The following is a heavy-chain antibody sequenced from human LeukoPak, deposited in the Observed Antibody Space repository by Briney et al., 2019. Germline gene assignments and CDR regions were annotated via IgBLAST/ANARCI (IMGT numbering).Heavy chain of an antibody. CDR3: AKDRDDSSEFDY. D-gene: IGHD3-22*01. J-gene: IGHJ4*02. V-gene: IGHV3-48*01. CDR1: GFTFTSYS. Sequence: PGGSLRLSCAASGFTFTSYSMNWVRQAPGKGLEWVSYISGTGSTIYYADSVKGRFTISRDNAKNSLYLQMNSLRAEDTAVYYCAKDRDDSSEFDYWGQGTLVTVSS. CDR2: ISGTGSTI.